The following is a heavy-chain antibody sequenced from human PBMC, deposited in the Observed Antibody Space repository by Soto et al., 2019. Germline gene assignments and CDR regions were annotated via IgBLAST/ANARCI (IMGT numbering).Heavy chain of an antibody. J-gene: IGHJ4*02. Sequence: PGGSLRLSCAASGFTFSSYWMSWVRQAPGKGLEWVANIKQDGSEKYYVDSVKGRFTISRDNAKNSLYLQMNSLRAEDTAVYYCASGISSSWFDYWGQGTLVTVSS. CDR1: GFTFSSYW. V-gene: IGHV3-7*03. CDR2: IKQDGSEK. CDR3: ASGISSSWFDY. D-gene: IGHD6-13*01.